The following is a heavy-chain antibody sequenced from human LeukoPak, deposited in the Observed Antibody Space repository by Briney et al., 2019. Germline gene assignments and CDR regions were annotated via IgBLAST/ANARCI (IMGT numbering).Heavy chain of an antibody. CDR1: GFTFSSYS. V-gene: IGHV3-48*01. CDR3: ARQGNYGDFNY. D-gene: IGHD4-11*01. CDR2: ISSSSGTI. Sequence: GGSLRLSCTASGFTFSSYSMDWVRQAPGKGLEWVSYISSSSGTINYADSVKGRFTISRDNAKNSPYLEMNSLRAGDTAVYFCARQGNYGDFNYWGQGTLVTVSS. J-gene: IGHJ4*02.